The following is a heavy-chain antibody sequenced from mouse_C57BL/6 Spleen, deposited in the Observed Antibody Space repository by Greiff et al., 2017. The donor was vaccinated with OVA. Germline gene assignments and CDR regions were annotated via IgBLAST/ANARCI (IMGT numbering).Heavy chain of an antibody. J-gene: IGHJ2*01. CDR2: IYPGDGDT. V-gene: IGHV1-82*01. D-gene: IGHD1-1*01. Sequence: VQLQQSGPELVKPGASVKISCKASGYAFSSSWMNWVKQRPGKGLEWIGRIYPGDGDTNYNGKFKGKATLTAEKSSSTAYMQLSSLTSEDSAVYFCARGTTVVGYWGQGTTLTVSS. CDR1: GYAFSSSW. CDR3: ARGTTVVGY.